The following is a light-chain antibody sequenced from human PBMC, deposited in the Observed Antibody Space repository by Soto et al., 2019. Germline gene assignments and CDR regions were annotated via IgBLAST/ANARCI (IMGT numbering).Light chain of an antibody. Sequence: DIQMTQSPSTLSASVGDRVTITCRASQNIRNGVAWYQQKPGKAPNLLIYDASSLQGGVPSMCSGSGSGTDFTLTISSLQYDDFVNYYWQQYSDYKSFGQGTKVEV. CDR3: QQYSDYKS. J-gene: IGKJ1*01. V-gene: IGKV1-5*01. CDR1: QNIRNG. CDR2: DAS.